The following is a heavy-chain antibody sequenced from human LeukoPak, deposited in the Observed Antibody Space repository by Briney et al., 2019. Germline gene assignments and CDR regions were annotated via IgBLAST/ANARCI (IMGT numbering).Heavy chain of an antibody. CDR2: ISHSGST. D-gene: IGHD3-22*01. V-gene: IGHV4-34*01. Sequence: KPSETLSLTCAVYGGSFSGYYWSWIRQPPGKGLEWIGEISHSGSTNYNPSLKSRVTISVDTSKNQFSLKLSSVTAADTAVYYCAREPQVQGYYYDSSPPFDAFDIWGQGTMVTVSS. J-gene: IGHJ3*02. CDR3: AREPQVQGYYYDSSPPFDAFDI. CDR1: GGSFSGYY.